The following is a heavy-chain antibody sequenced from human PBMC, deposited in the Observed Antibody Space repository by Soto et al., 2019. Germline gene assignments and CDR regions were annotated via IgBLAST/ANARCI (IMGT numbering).Heavy chain of an antibody. J-gene: IGHJ4*02. CDR2: ISSSHATI. D-gene: IGHD2-8*01. Sequence: PGGSLRLSCTASGFTFGDYAMSWFRQAPGGGLEWVSYISSSHATIYYADSVQGRFTISRDNAQNSLSLQMNSLRDEDTAVYYRARGIKDIALMVYAMGPYYFDYWGQGALVTVSS. CDR3: ARGIKDIALMVYAMGPYYFDY. V-gene: IGHV3-48*02. CDR1: GFTFGDYA.